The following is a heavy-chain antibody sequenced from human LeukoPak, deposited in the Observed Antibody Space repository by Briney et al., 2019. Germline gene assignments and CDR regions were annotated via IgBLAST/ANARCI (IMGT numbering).Heavy chain of an antibody. Sequence: ASVKVSCKASGYIFTNNYIHWVRQAPGQGLEWLGWINPSTGGTKYAQQFQGWVTLTRDTSTSTAYLDLSRLKPNDTAVYYCARGYSSMFIDNWGQGTLVSVSS. J-gene: IGHJ4*02. V-gene: IGHV1-2*04. CDR3: ARGYSSMFIDN. CDR1: GYIFTNNY. CDR2: INPSTGGT. D-gene: IGHD2-2*01.